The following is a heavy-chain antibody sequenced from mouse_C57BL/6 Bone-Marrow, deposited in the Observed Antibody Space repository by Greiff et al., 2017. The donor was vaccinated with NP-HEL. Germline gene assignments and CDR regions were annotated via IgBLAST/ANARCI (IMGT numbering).Heavy chain of an antibody. CDR2: IYPGSGGT. CDR3: ARITTVVATDY. Sequence: VQLQQPGAELVKPGASVKMSCKASGYTFTSYWITWVKQRPGQGLEWIGDIYPGSGGTNYNEKFKSKATLTVDTSSSTAYMQLSSLTSEDAAVYYCARITTVVATDYWGQGTTLTVSS. J-gene: IGHJ2*01. V-gene: IGHV1-55*01. CDR1: GYTFTSYW. D-gene: IGHD1-1*01.